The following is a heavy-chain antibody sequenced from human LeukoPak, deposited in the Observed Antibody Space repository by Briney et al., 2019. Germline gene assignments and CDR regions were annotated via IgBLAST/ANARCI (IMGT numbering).Heavy chain of an antibody. CDR2: IYYSGST. Sequence: SETLSLTCTVSGGSISSYYWSWIRQPPGKGLEWIGYIYYSGSTNYNPSLKSRVTISVDTSKNQFSLKLSSVTAADTAVYYCARHETDTVAVEGWGQGTLVTVSS. V-gene: IGHV4-59*08. D-gene: IGHD5-12*01. CDR1: GGSISSYY. J-gene: IGHJ4*02. CDR3: ARHETDTVAVEG.